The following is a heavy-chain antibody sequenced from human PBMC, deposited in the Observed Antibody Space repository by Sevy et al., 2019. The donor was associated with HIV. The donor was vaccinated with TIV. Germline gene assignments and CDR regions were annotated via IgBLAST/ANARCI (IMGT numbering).Heavy chain of an antibody. CDR1: GFTFSSYA. CDR2: ISYDGSNK. V-gene: IGHV3-30-3*01. Sequence: GGSLRLSCAASGFTFSSYAMHWVHQAPGKGLEWVAVISYDGSNKYYADSVKGRFTISRDNSKNTLYLQMNSLRAEDTAVYYCARDFLGYGYSGYGQGPYAFDIWGQGTMVTVSS. J-gene: IGHJ3*02. CDR3: ARDFLGYGYSGYGQGPYAFDI. D-gene: IGHD5-12*01.